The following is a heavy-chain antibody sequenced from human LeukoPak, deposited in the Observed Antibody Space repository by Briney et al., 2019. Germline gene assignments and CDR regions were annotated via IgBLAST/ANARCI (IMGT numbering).Heavy chain of an antibody. Sequence: SETLSLTCTVSGGSISSYYWSWIRQPPGKGLEWIGYIYYSGSTNYNPSLKSRVTISVDTSENQFSLKLSSVTAADTAVYYCARSSAARPVAYWGQGTLVTVSS. J-gene: IGHJ4*02. CDR2: IYYSGST. CDR3: ARSSAARPVAY. V-gene: IGHV4-59*12. D-gene: IGHD6-6*01. CDR1: GGSISSYY.